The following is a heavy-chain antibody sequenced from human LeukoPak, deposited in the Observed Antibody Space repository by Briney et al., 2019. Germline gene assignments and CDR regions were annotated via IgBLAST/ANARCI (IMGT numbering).Heavy chain of an antibody. V-gene: IGHV3-48*03. CDR2: ISSSGSTI. J-gene: IGHJ3*02. Sequence: GGSLRLSCAASGFTFSSYEMNWVRQAPGKGLEWVSYISSSGSTIYYADSVKGRFTISRDNAKNSLYLQMNSLRAEDTAVYYCAKDSRRIVVVITFVDAFDIWGQGTMVTVSS. CDR3: AKDSRRIVVVITFVDAFDI. CDR1: GFTFSSYE. D-gene: IGHD3-22*01.